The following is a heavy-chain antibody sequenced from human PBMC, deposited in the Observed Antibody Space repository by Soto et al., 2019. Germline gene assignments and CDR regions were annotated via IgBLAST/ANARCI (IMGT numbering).Heavy chain of an antibody. J-gene: IGHJ6*03. CDR1: GYTFTGYY. CDR2: INPNSGGT. CDR3: ARGAYYYGSGSYYRRDYYYMDV. D-gene: IGHD3-10*01. Sequence: ASVKVSCKASGYTFTGYYMHWVRQAPGQGLEWMGWINPNSGGTNYAQKFQGWVTMTRDTSISTAYMELSRLRSDDTAVYYCARGAYYYGSGSYYRRDYYYMDVWGKGTTVTVS. V-gene: IGHV1-2*04.